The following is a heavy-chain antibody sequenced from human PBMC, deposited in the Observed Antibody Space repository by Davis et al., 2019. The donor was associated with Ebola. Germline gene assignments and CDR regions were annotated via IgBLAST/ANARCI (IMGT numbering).Heavy chain of an antibody. CDR2: INHSGST. V-gene: IGHV4-34*01. Sequence: PSETLSLTCAVYGGSFSGYYWSWIRQPPGKGLEWIGEINHSGSTNYNPSLKSRVTISVDTSKNQFSLKLSSVTAADTAVYYCARDYCSSTSCYSPSWFDPWGQGTLVTVSS. CDR1: GGSFSGYY. J-gene: IGHJ5*02. D-gene: IGHD2-2*02. CDR3: ARDYCSSTSCYSPSWFDP.